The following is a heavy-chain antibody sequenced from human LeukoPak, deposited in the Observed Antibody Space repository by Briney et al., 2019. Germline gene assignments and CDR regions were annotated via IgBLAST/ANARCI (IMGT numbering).Heavy chain of an antibody. Sequence: SSETLSLTCSLCGGSIRRYHWSWIRQPPGKGLEWIGNIYDSGSTNYNPSLKSRVTISVDTSKNQCSLKLSSVTAADTAVEYCARQSISCFPLSYFDHWGQGTLVNVSS. V-gene: IGHV4-59*01. D-gene: IGHD3-3*02. CDR1: GGSIRRYH. CDR2: IYDSGST. CDR3: ARQSISCFPLSYFDH. J-gene: IGHJ4*02.